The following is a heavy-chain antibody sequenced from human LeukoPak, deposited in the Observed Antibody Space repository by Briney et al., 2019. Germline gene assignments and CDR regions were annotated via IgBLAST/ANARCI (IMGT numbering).Heavy chain of an antibody. V-gene: IGHV3-74*01. J-gene: IGHJ6*02. Sequence: PGGSLRLSCAASGFTFSGYWMHWVRQAPGKGLLWVSRINPDGSSTSYADSVKGRFTISRDNAKNTLYLQMNSLRAEDTAVYYCARGGYCSSTSCYVPYYYYGMDVWGQGTTVTVSS. CDR2: INPDGSST. CDR3: ARGGYCSSTSCYVPYYYYGMDV. CDR1: GFTFSGYW. D-gene: IGHD2-2*03.